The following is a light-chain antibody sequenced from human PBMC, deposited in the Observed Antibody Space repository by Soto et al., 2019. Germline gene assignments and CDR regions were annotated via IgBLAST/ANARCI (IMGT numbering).Light chain of an antibody. CDR1: QTFTNNF. Sequence: EIVLTQSPGTLSLSPGERAILSCRASQTFTNNFLAWYQQKPGQAPRLLIYGASSRATGIPDRFSGSGSGTDFKLISRRLEPEDFAMYYFQLYGSSPYTFVQWTNLAIK. CDR2: GAS. CDR3: QLYGSSPYT. J-gene: IGKJ2*01. V-gene: IGKV3-20*01.